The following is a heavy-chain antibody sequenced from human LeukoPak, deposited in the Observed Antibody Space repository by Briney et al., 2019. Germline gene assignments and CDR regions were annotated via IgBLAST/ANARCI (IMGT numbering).Heavy chain of an antibody. CDR1: GFTFSSYA. D-gene: IGHD4-11*01. CDR3: AKDKYSNYKYYYYYMDV. J-gene: IGHJ6*03. CDR2: ISDSGGST. V-gene: IGHV3-23*01. Sequence: PGGSLRLSCAASGFTFSSYAMSWVRQAPGKGLEWVSAISDSGGSTYYADSVKGRFTISRDNSKNTLYLQMNSLRAEDTAVYYCAKDKYSNYKYYYYYMDVWGKGTTVTVSS.